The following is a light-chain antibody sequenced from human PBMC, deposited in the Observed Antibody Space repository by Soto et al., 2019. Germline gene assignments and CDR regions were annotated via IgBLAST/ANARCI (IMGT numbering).Light chain of an antibody. CDR3: QQSYSKPYT. V-gene: IGKV1-39*01. Sequence: DIQMTQSPSSLSASVGDRVTITCRASPSINNFLNWYQHKTGKAPELLVYAASNLQSGVPSRFSASGSGTDFTLTISSLHPEDLATYYCQQSYSKPYTFGQGTKLEIK. CDR1: PSINNF. CDR2: AAS. J-gene: IGKJ2*01.